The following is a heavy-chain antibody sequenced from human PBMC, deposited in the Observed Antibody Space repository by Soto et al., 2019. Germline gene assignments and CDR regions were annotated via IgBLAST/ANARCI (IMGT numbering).Heavy chain of an antibody. J-gene: IGHJ4*02. CDR2: IYPGDSDT. V-gene: IGHV5-51*01. CDR1: GDSFRSYW. CDR3: VRQVAGGTFFDF. D-gene: IGHD3-16*01. Sequence: GESLKISCKGSGDSFRSYWIGWLRQMPGKGLEFIGVIYPGDSDTKYSPSFQGQVTVSVDKSVTTAYLQWSSLRASDTAMYYCVRQVAGGTFFDFWGQGTLVTVSS.